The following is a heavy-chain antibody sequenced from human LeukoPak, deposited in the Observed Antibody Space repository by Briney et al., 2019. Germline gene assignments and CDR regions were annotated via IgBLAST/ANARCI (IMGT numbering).Heavy chain of an antibody. CDR3: ARTMVYYYYMDV. J-gene: IGHJ6*03. V-gene: IGHV4-4*09. CDR2: IYTSGST. Sequence: SETLSLTCTVSGGSISSYYWSWIRQPPGKGLEWIGYIYTSGSTNYNPSLKSRVTISVDTSKNQFSLKLSSVTAADTAVYYCARTMVYYYYMDVWGKGTTVTVSS. D-gene: IGHD3-10*01. CDR1: GGSISSYY.